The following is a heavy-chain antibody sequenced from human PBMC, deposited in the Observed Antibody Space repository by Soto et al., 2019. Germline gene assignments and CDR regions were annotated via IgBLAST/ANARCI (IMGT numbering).Heavy chain of an antibody. D-gene: IGHD2-15*01. CDR2: IKQDGSEK. J-gene: IGHJ5*02. V-gene: IGHV3-7*01. CDR3: ARGGGSPKGWFDP. Sequence: GGSLRLSCXASGFTFSSYWMSWVRQAPGKGLEWVANIKQDGSEKYYVDSVKGRFTISRDNAKNSLYLQMNSLRAEDTAVYYCARGGGSPKGWFDPWGQGTLVTVSS. CDR1: GFTFSSYW.